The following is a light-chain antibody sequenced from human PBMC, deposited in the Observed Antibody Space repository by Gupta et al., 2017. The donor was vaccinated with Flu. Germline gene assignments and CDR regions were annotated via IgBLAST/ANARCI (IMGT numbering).Light chain of an antibody. V-gene: IGLV2-14*01. J-gene: IGLJ3*02. CDR2: EVS. Sequence: QSALTQAASVSGSPGPSITISCTGSSSDLGGTNYVSWYQQHPGKAPKLIIYEVSNRPSGVSNRFSGSKSGNTASLTISGLRAEDEGDYYCSSKTSSSALVFGGGTRLTVL. CDR3: SSKTSSSALV. CDR1: SSDLGGTNY.